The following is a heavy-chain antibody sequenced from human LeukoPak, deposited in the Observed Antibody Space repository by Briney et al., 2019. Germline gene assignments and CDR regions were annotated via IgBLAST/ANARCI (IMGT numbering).Heavy chain of an antibody. Sequence: SVKVSCKASGGTFSSYAISWVRQAPGQGLEWMGGIIPIFGTANYAQKFQGRVTITTDDSTSTAYMDLSSLRSDDTAVYFCARGPLGIYNYYMDVWGKGTTVTVSS. J-gene: IGHJ6*03. V-gene: IGHV1-69*05. CDR2: IIPIFGTA. CDR1: GGTFSSYA. CDR3: ARGPLGIYNYYMDV.